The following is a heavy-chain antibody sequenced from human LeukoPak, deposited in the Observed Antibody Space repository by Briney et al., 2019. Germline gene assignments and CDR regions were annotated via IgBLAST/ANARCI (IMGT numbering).Heavy chain of an antibody. D-gene: IGHD3-3*01. CDR3: ARTRSGFYFDY. V-gene: IGHV3-48*01. Sequence: GGSLRLSCAASGFTFSSYSVSWVRQAPGKGLDWASYISTSSTSIYYADSVKGRFTISRDNAKNSLYLQLNSLRAEDTAVYYCARTRSGFYFDYWGQGTLVTVSS. J-gene: IGHJ4*02. CDR1: GFTFSSYS. CDR2: ISTSSTSI.